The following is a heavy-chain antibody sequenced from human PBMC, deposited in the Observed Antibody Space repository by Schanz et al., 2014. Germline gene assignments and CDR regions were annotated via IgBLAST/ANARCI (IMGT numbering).Heavy chain of an antibody. D-gene: IGHD3-10*01. J-gene: IGHJ5*02. Sequence: LVESGGGVVQPGRSLRLSCAASGFTFSSYGMHWVRQVPGKGLEWVAVVCYDGSKKYYADSVKGRFTTSRDNSKNTMYLQMNSLRAEDTAVYYCARGRGPFDPWGQGTLVTVSS. CDR2: VCYDGSKK. CDR1: GFTFSSYG. CDR3: ARGRGPFDP. V-gene: IGHV3-33*01.